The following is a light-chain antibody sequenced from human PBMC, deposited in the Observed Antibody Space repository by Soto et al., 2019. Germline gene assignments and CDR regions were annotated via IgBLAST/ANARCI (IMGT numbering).Light chain of an antibody. V-gene: IGKV3-15*01. Sequence: EIVMAQSPVTLSVSPGERATLSCRASQSIRSNLAWYQQRPCQAPRLLMYGSSTRATGVPARFSGSGSGTEFPLTISSLQSEDFAVYYCQQYHNWPPLTFGGGTKVEIK. CDR3: QQYHNWPPLT. CDR1: QSIRSN. J-gene: IGKJ4*02. CDR2: GSS.